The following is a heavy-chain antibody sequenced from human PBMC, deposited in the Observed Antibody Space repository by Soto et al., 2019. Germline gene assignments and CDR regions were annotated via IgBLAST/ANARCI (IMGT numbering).Heavy chain of an antibody. CDR1: GFTFSSYA. CDR2: ISGSGGST. CDR3: AKDWSSYRFGVVINGGWFDP. D-gene: IGHD3-3*01. J-gene: IGHJ5*02. V-gene: IGHV3-23*01. Sequence: VQLLESGGGLVQPGGSLRLSCAASGFTFSSYAMSWVRQAPGKGLEWVSAISGSGGSTYYADSVKGRFTISRDNSKNTLYLQMNSLRAEDTAVYYCAKDWSSYRFGVVINGGWFDPWGQGTLVTVSS.